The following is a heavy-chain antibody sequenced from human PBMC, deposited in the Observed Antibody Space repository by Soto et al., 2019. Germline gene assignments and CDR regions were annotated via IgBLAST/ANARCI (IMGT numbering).Heavy chain of an antibody. J-gene: IGHJ6*02. Sequence: QVQLQESGPGLVKPSETLSLTCTVSGGSISSYYWNWIRQPPGKGLEWIGYIFYSGSTNYNPSLKSRVTISVDTSKNQFSLKLNSVTAADTAVYYCARARNWKGYYGMDVWGQGTTVTVSS. D-gene: IGHD1-1*01. CDR1: GGSISSYY. V-gene: IGHV4-59*01. CDR2: IFYSGST. CDR3: ARARNWKGYYGMDV.